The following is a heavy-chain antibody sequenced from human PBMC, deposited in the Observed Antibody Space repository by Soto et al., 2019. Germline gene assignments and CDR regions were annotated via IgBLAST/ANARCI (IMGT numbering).Heavy chain of an antibody. V-gene: IGHV5-51*03. CDR2: IYPGDSDT. CDR1: GDSFTSYW. J-gene: IGHJ3*02. CDR3: ARRDYYDTGAFDI. D-gene: IGHD3-9*01. Sequence: EVQLVQSGAEVKEPGESLKISCKGSGDSFTSYWIDWVRQMPGKGLEWMGVIYPGDSDTRYSPSFQGQVTISADKSISTAYLQWSSLEASDTAMYYCARRDYYDTGAFDIWGQGTMVTVSS.